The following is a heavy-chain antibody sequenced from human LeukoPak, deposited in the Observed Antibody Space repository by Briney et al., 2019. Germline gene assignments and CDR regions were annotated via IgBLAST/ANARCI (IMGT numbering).Heavy chain of an antibody. D-gene: IGHD3-9*01. V-gene: IGHV3-30*02. CDR1: GFIFRSHG. CDR2: IRSDGGNE. CDR3: ARDRDLLTGDFPTNIDF. Sequence: GGSLRLSCVASGFIFRSHGIHWVRQAPGKGLEGVAFIRSDGGNEFYADTVKGRFIISRDNSKNTLYLQMNSLRSEDTAVYFCARDRDLLTGDFPTNIDFWGQGILVTVSS. J-gene: IGHJ4*02.